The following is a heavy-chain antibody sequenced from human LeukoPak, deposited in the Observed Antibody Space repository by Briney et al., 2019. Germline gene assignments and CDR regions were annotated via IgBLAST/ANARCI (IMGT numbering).Heavy chain of an antibody. D-gene: IGHD2-2*01. CDR2: ISGSGGST. J-gene: IGHJ5*02. Sequence: GGSLRLSCAASGFTFSSYAMSWVRQAPGKGLEWVSAISGSGGSTYYADSVKGRFTISRDNSKNTLYLQMNSLRAEDTAVYYCAKALGYCSSTSCWNWFDPWGQGTLVTVSS. CDR1: GFTFSSYA. CDR3: AKALGYCSSTSCWNWFDP. V-gene: IGHV3-23*01.